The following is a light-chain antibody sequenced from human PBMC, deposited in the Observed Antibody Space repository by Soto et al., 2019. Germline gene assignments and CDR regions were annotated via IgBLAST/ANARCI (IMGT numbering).Light chain of an antibody. CDR1: QSISNY. CDR2: AAS. V-gene: IGKV1-39*01. Sequence: DIQMTQSPSSLSASVVDRCIITFLTSQSISNYLNWYQHKPGKAPKVLISAASNLQSGVPSRFSGSGSGTVFTLTISSLQPEDFATYFCQQSYTLSPLTFGGGTKVDIK. J-gene: IGKJ4*01. CDR3: QQSYTLSPLT.